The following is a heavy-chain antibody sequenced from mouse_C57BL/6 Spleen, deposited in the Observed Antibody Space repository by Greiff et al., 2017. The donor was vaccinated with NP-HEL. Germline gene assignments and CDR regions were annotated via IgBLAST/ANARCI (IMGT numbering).Heavy chain of an antibody. Sequence: VQLQQSGAELVKPGASVKISCKASGYAFSSYWMNWVKQRPGKGLEWIGQIYPGDGATNYNGKFKGKATLTADKSSSTAYMQLSSLTSEDSAVYFCARYYRRDYFDYWGQGTTLTVSS. CDR2: IYPGDGAT. CDR1: GYAFSSYW. V-gene: IGHV1-80*01. CDR3: ARYYRRDYFDY. J-gene: IGHJ2*01. D-gene: IGHD2-14*01.